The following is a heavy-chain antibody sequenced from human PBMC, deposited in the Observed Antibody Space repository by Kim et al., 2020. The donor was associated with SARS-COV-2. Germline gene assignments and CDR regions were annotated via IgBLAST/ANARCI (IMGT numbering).Heavy chain of an antibody. CDR1: GGSISSYY. CDR2: IYYSGST. CDR3: ARHQGPYVWGTFDY. V-gene: IGHV4-59*01. D-gene: IGHD3-16*01. Sequence: SETLSLTCTVSGGSISSYYWSWIRQPPGKGLEWIGYIYYSGSTNYNPSLKSRVTISVDTSKNQFSLKLSSVTAADTAVYYCARHQGPYVWGTFDYWGQGTLVTVSS. J-gene: IGHJ4*02.